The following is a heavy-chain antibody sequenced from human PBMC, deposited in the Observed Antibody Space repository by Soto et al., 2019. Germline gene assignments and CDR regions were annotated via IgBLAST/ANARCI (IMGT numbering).Heavy chain of an antibody. V-gene: IGHV4-31*03. J-gene: IGHJ5*02. CDR2: IYFSGTT. Sequence: PLETLSLTCTVSGGSISSGDYYWSWIRQHPGKGLEWIGTIYFSGTTYYNPSLKSRVTISVDTSKNQFSLNLSSVTAADTAVYYCARRDRSGFSYWLDTWGQGTLVTVSS. D-gene: IGHD3-22*01. CDR1: GGSISSGDYY. CDR3: ARRDRSGFSYWLDT.